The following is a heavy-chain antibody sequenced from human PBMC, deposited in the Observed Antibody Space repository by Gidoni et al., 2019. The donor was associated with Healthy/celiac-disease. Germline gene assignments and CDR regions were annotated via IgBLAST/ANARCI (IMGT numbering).Heavy chain of an antibody. CDR2: ISGSGGST. J-gene: IGHJ3*02. Sequence: EVQLLESGGGLVQPGGSMRLSCAASGFTFSRYARSWVRQAPGKGLECVSAISGSGGSTYYADSVKGRFTISRDNSKNTLYLQMNSLRAEDTAVYYCARPPPDIVATMEAFDIWGQGTMVTVSS. V-gene: IGHV3-23*01. CDR1: GFTFSRYA. CDR3: ARPPPDIVATMEAFDI. D-gene: IGHD5-12*01.